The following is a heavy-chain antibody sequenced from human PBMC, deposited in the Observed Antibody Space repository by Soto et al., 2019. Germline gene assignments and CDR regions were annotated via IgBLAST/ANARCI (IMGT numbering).Heavy chain of an antibody. CDR2: ISDDGSNE. CDR1: GITFSSYG. J-gene: IGHJ6*02. CDR3: AKDYGGTRTLWHYLYYGMDV. Sequence: QLVESGGGVVQPGRSLRLSCAASGITFSSYGIHWVRQAPGKGLEWVAVISDDGSNEYYVDSVKGRFTISRDNSKNTLYLQMNSLRPEDTAIYYCAKDYGGTRTLWHYLYYGMDVWGQGTTVTVSS. V-gene: IGHV3-30*18. D-gene: IGHD1-1*01.